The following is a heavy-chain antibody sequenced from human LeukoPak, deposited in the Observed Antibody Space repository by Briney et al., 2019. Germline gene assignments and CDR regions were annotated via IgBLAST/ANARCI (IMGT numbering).Heavy chain of an antibody. Sequence: EGSLRLSCAATGFTFSSYAMHWVRQAPGKGLEYVSTISSNGGNIYYADSVKGRFTISRDNSKNTLHLQMSSLRPDDTAVYYSVRQWYSAMYWGQGTLVTVSS. D-gene: IGHD4/OR15-4a*01. CDR2: ISSNGGNI. V-gene: IGHV3-64D*06. CDR1: GFTFSSYA. J-gene: IGHJ4*02. CDR3: VRQWYSAMY.